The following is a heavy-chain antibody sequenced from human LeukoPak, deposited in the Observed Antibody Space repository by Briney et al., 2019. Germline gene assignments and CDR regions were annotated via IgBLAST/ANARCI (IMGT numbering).Heavy chain of an antibody. Sequence: GGSLRLSCAASGFTLSNSWIHWVRQAPGKGLVWISRINSDGSTTTYADSVKGRFTISRDNAKNTLYLQMNSLRAEDTAVYYCARAARADCTSPTCHSWLAPWGQGTQVTVSS. CDR2: INSDGSTT. D-gene: IGHD2/OR15-2a*01. V-gene: IGHV3-74*01. CDR1: GFTLSNSW. CDR3: ARAARADCTSPTCHSWLAP. J-gene: IGHJ5*02.